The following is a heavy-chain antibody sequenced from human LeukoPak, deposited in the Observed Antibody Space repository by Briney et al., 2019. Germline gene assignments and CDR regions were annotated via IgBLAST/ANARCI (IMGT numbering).Heavy chain of an antibody. V-gene: IGHV1-46*01. CDR2: IDPNGGST. CDR3: AREYQGSDWSGDCPDY. J-gene: IGHJ4*02. CDR1: GYTFSSYS. Sequence: ASVKVSCKASGYTFSSYSMHWVRQAPGQGLEWMGIIDPNGGSTRYAQKFEGRVTMTRDTSTSTVYMELSSLRSEDTAVYYCAREYQGSDWSGDCPDYWGQGTLVTVSS. D-gene: IGHD2-21*02.